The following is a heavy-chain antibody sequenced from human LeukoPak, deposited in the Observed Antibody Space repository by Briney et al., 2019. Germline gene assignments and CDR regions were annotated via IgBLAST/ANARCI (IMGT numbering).Heavy chain of an antibody. J-gene: IGHJ4*02. V-gene: IGHV3-30*04. CDR2: ISYDGSNK. CDR1: GFTFSSYA. D-gene: IGHD3-22*01. Sequence: GGSLRLSCAASGFTFSSYAMHWVRQAPGKGLEWVAVISYDGSNKYYADSVKGRFTISRDNSKNTLYLQMNSLRAEDTAVYYCARDWKDSSGYYDYWGQGTLVTVSS. CDR3: ARDWKDSSGYYDY.